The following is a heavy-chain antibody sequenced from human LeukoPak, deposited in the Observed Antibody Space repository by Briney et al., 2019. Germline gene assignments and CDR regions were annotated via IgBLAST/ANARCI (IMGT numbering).Heavy chain of an antibody. CDR2: ISGDGSRT. CDR3: ARPLGPSVDFDY. J-gene: IGHJ4*02. D-gene: IGHD7-27*01. CDR1: GFTFSSNW. Sequence: PGGSLRLSCAASGFTFSSNWMHWVRQAPGKGLVWVSRISGDGSRTDYADSVKGQFTISRDNRKNTPYLQMNSLRAEDTAVYYCARPLGPSVDFDYWGQGTLVTVSS. V-gene: IGHV3-74*01.